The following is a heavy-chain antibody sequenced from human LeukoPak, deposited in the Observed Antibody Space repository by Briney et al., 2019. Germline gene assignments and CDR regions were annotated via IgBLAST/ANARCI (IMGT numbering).Heavy chain of an antibody. CDR2: INHSGST. Sequence: PSETLSLTCAVYGGSFSGYYWGWIRQPPGKGLEWIGEINHSGSTNYNPSLKSRVTISVDTSKNQFSLKLSSVTAADTAVYYCARGQRSMSYGSGSYYPNYYYYMDVWGKGTTVTVSS. CDR3: ARGQRSMSYGSGSYYPNYYYYMDV. D-gene: IGHD3-10*01. J-gene: IGHJ6*03. V-gene: IGHV4-34*01. CDR1: GGSFSGYY.